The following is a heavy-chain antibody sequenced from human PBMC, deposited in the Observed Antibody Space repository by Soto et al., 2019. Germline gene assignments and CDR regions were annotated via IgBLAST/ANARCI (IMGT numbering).Heavy chain of an antibody. Sequence: SATLSLTCIVSGESISSSSYYWGWIRQPPGKGLEWIGSIYYSGRTYYNPSFKSRVNISIDTSKNKFSLKLSSVTATDTAVYYCARQRTTVVTQAYFDHLGQGALVTVS. J-gene: IGHJ4*02. V-gene: IGHV4-39*01. D-gene: IGHD2-21*02. CDR2: IYYSGRT. CDR3: ARQRTTVVTQAYFDH. CDR1: GESISSSSYY.